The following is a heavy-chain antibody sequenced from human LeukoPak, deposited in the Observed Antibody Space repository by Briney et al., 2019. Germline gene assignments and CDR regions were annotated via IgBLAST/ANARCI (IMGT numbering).Heavy chain of an antibody. D-gene: IGHD3-3*01. V-gene: IGHV1-18*01. Sequence: ASVKVSCTASGYTFNSYGISWVRQAPGQGLEWMGWISAYNGNTNYAQKLQGRVTMTTDTSTSTAYMELRSLRSDDTAVYYCARDRPRTIFGVVNWFDPWGQGTLVTVSS. CDR1: GYTFNSYG. CDR2: ISAYNGNT. J-gene: IGHJ5*02. CDR3: ARDRPRTIFGVVNWFDP.